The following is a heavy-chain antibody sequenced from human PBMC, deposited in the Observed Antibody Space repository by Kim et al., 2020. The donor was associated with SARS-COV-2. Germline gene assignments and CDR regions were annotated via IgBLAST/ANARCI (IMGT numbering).Heavy chain of an antibody. CDR3: SGGNRGVVADNLFDL. Sequence: SETLSLTCAVSGGSISSYCWYWVRQPPGKGLGWVGKMNHDGSRRYYPSPKSRGTMRIDTDTSKYQLMLMSSTAADAAVAFYSGGNRGVVADNLFDLGG. V-gene: IGHV4-34*01. CDR1: GGSISSYC. J-gene: IGHJ5*02. D-gene: IGHD2-21*01. CDR2: MNHDGSR.